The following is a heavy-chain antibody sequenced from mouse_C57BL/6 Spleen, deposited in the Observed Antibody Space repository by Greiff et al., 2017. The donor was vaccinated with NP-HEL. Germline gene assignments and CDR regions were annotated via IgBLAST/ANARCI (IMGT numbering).Heavy chain of an antibody. Sequence: VQLQQSGAELVRPGASVTLSCKASGYTFTDYEMHWVKQTPVHGLEWIGAIDPETGGTAYNQKFKGKAILTADKSSSTAYMELRSLTSEDSAVYYCTPRETGPYYFDYWGQGTTLTVSS. D-gene: IGHD4-1*01. J-gene: IGHJ2*01. CDR3: TPRETGPYYFDY. CDR1: GYTFTDYE. CDR2: IDPETGGT. V-gene: IGHV1-15*01.